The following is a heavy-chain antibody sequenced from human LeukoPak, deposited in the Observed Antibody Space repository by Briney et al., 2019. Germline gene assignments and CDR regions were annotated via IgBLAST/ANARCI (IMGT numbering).Heavy chain of an antibody. CDR2: IIPIFGTA. CDR3: ARGSPYCGGDCYPNDAFDI. Sequence: GASVKVSCKASGYTFTGYYMHWVRQAPGQGLEWMGGIIPIFGTANYAQKFQGRVTITADKSTSTAYMELSSLRSEDTAVYYCARGSPYCGGDCYPNDAFDIWGQGTMVTVSS. J-gene: IGHJ3*02. V-gene: IGHV1-69*06. D-gene: IGHD2-21*02. CDR1: GYTFTGYY.